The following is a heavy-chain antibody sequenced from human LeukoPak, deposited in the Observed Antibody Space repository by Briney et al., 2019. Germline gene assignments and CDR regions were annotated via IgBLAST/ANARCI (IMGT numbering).Heavy chain of an antibody. Sequence: PGGSLRLSCAASGFTFSSYEMNWVRQAPGKGLEWVSYISSSGSTIYYADSVKGRFTISRDNAKSSLYLQMNSLRAEDTAVYYCARMQYSGSYHRATPFDYWGQGTLVTVSS. J-gene: IGHJ4*02. CDR3: ARMQYSGSYHRATPFDY. D-gene: IGHD3-10*01. CDR2: ISSSGSTI. CDR1: GFTFSSYE. V-gene: IGHV3-48*03.